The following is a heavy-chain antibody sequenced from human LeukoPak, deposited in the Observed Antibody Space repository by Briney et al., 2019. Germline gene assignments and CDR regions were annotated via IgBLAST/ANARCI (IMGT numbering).Heavy chain of an antibody. Sequence: PSETLSLTCTVSGGSISSYYWSWIRQPAGKGLEWIGRIYTSGSTNYNPSLKSRVTISYTSKNQFSLSLGSVTAADTAVYYCARWGTYASTSNWFDPWGQGTLVTVSS. CDR1: GGSISSYY. D-gene: IGHD2-2*01. CDR2: IYTSGST. CDR3: ARWGTYASTSNWFDP. V-gene: IGHV4-4*07. J-gene: IGHJ5*02.